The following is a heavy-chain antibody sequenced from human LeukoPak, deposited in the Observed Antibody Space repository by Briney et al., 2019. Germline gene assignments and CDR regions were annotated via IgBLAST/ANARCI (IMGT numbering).Heavy chain of an antibody. CDR3: ARDKSGWARDY. Sequence: GGSVRLSCVVSGFTLSNSGMSWVRQAPGKGLEWVSSISSHRSIYAESVRGRFTISRDTAKNSLYLQMNSLRAEDSALYYCARDKSGWARDYWGQGTLVTVSA. CDR2: ISSHRSI. V-gene: IGHV3-69-1*01. CDR1: GFTLSNSG. J-gene: IGHJ4*02. D-gene: IGHD6-19*01.